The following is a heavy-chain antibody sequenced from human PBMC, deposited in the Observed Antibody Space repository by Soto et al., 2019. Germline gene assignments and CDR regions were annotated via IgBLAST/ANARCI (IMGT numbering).Heavy chain of an antibody. CDR3: AKDTYYYDRSGYYTYDY. V-gene: IGHV3-30*02. D-gene: IGHD3-22*01. CDR2: IWYDGSNK. J-gene: IGHJ4*02. CDR1: GFTFSSYG. Sequence: GGSLRLSCAASGFTFSSYGMHWVRQAPGKGLEWVAVIWYDGSNKYYADSVKGRFTISRDNSKNTLDLQMNSLRAEDTAVYYCAKDTYYYDRSGYYTYDYWGQGTQVTVS.